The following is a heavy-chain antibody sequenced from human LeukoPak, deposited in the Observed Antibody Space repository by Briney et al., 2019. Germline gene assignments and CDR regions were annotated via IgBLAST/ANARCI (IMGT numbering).Heavy chain of an antibody. CDR3: ARATGEGTLPDY. V-gene: IGHV4-39*07. J-gene: IGHJ4*02. CDR1: GGSISSSSYY. Sequence: SETLSLTCTVSGGSISSSSYYWGWIRQPPGKGLEWIGSIYYSGSTYYNPSLKSRVTISVDTSKNQFSLKLSSVTAADTAVYYCARATGEGTLPDYWGQGTLVTVSS. D-gene: IGHD3-16*01. CDR2: IYYSGST.